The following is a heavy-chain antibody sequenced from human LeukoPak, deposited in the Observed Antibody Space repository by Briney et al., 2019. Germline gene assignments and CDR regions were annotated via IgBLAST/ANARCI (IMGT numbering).Heavy chain of an antibody. D-gene: IGHD1-26*01. CDR2: IYPGDSDT. CDR3: ARQAVGATRYNWVDP. V-gene: IGHV5-51*01. J-gene: IGHJ5*02. CDR1: GYSYTSYW. Sequence: PGESLKISCKSSGYSYTSYWIGWVRQMPGKGLEWMGIIYPGDSDTRYSPSFQGQVTISADKSISTAYLQWSSLKASDTAMYYCARQAVGATRYNWVDPWGQGTLVTVSS.